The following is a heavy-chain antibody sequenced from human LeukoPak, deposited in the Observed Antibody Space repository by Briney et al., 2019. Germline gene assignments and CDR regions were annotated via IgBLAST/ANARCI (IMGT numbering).Heavy chain of an antibody. Sequence: ASVKVSCKASGYTFTSYYMHWVRQAPGQGLEWMGIINPSGGGTSYAQNFQGRVTMTRDTSTSTVYMELSSLKSEDTAVYYCARFHSSLHTAGDYWGQGTLVTASS. J-gene: IGHJ4*02. D-gene: IGHD5-18*01. CDR3: ARFHSSLHTAGDY. V-gene: IGHV1-46*01. CDR2: INPSGGGT. CDR1: GYTFTSYY.